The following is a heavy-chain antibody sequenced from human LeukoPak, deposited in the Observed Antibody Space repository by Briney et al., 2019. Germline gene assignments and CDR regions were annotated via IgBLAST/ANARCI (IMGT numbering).Heavy chain of an antibody. CDR2: IKINGAGT. CDR3: ARDDYGDSSPLFDY. CDR1: GFTFSNYH. D-gene: IGHD4-17*01. J-gene: IGHJ4*02. V-gene: IGHV3-23*01. Sequence: GGSLRLSCAASGFTFSNYHMNWVRRAPGQGLEWVSTIKINGAGTHYADSVRGRFTISRDDSKNTLYLQMDSLRAEDTAIYYCARDDYGDSSPLFDYWGQGALVTVSS.